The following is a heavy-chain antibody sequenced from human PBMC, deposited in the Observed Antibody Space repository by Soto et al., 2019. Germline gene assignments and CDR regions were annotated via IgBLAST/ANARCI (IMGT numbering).Heavy chain of an antibody. D-gene: IGHD3-16*01. J-gene: IGHJ4*02. CDR2: IIPIFGTA. CDR1: GGTFSSYA. Sequence: GASVKVSCKASGGTFSSYAISWVRQAPGQGLEWMGGIIPIFGTANYAQKFQGRVTITADKSTSTAYMELSSLRSEDTAVYYCAVQGLKRGRVDFDYWGQGTLVTVSS. V-gene: IGHV1-69*06. CDR3: AVQGLKRGRVDFDY.